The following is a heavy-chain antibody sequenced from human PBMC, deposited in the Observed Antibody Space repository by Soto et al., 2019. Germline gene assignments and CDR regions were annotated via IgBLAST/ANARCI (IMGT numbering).Heavy chain of an antibody. CDR1: GGTFSSYA. J-gene: IGHJ4*02. CDR3: ARESCSGGSCYDY. D-gene: IGHD2-15*01. V-gene: IGHV1-69*06. Sequence: GASVKVSCKASGGTFSSYAISWVRQAPGQGLEWMGGIIPIFGTANYAQKFQGRVTITADKSTSTAYMELSSLRSEDTAVYYCARESCSGGSCYDYWGQGTLVTVSS. CDR2: IIPIFGTA.